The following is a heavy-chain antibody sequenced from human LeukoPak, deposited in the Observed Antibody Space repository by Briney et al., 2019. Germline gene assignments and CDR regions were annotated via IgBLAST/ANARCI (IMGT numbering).Heavy chain of an antibody. CDR1: SGSISSNNHY. V-gene: IGHV4-39*07. D-gene: IGHD1-26*01. CDR2: IDYSGST. CDR3: VREGNSGSYSDAFDI. Sequence: SETLSLTCIVSSGSISSNNHYWGWIRQPQGKRLEWIGSIDYSGSTDYNPSLKSRVTLSVDTSKKQFSLKLNSVTAADTAVYYCVREGNSGSYSDAFDIWGQGTMVTVSS. J-gene: IGHJ3*02.